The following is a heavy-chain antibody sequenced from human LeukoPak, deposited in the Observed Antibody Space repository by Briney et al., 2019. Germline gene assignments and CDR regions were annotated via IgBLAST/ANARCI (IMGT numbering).Heavy chain of an antibody. D-gene: IGHD5-18*01. CDR1: GGSISGYY. CDR3: ARGALDTKKRFDS. J-gene: IGHJ4*02. V-gene: IGHV4-59*01. CDR2: IYYSGST. Sequence: PSETLSLTCTVSGGSISGYYWSWIRQPPGKGLEWIGYIYYSGSTKYNPSLKSRVTISVDASKNQFSLRLSSLTAADTAVYYCARGALDTKKRFDSWGPGALVTVSS.